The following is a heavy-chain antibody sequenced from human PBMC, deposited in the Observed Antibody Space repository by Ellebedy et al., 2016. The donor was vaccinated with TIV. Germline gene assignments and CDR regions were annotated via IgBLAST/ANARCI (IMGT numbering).Heavy chain of an antibody. Sequence: GGSLRLXCAGSGFSLSNVWMSWVRQAPGKGLEWVGRVKRSIESETTDYPASVKGRFIVSRDDSKNTVSLQINSLQTDDTAVYYCATGVVSAYEYWGQGTLVTVSS. J-gene: IGHJ4*02. CDR3: ATGVVSAYEY. CDR2: VKRSIESETT. D-gene: IGHD2-8*02. V-gene: IGHV3-15*01. CDR1: GFSLSNVW.